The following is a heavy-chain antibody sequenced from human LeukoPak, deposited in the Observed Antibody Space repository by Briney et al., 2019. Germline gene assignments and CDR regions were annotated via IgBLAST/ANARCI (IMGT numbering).Heavy chain of an antibody. D-gene: IGHD1-26*01. V-gene: IGHV3-66*04. CDR2: IDSGGST. Sequence: GGSLRLSCAAYGFTVSSNYMSWVRQAPGKGLEWVSVIDSGGSTYYAESVKGRFTISRDNSKNTLFLKMNSLRAEDTAVYYCASQPSGSYYDAYDYWGQGTLVTVSS. CDR3: ASQPSGSYYDAYDY. J-gene: IGHJ4*02. CDR1: GFTVSSNY.